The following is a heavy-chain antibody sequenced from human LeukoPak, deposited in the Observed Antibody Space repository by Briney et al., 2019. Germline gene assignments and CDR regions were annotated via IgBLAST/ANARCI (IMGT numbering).Heavy chain of an antibody. CDR3: AGYLPYYYDSSAVDY. CDR1: GGSISSSNW. D-gene: IGHD3-22*01. Sequence: SETLSLTCAVSGGSISSSNWWSWVRQPPGKGLEWIGEIYHSGSTNYNPSLKSRVTISVDTSKNQFSLKLSSVTAADTAVYYCAGYLPYYYDSSAVDYWGQGTLVTVSS. J-gene: IGHJ4*02. CDR2: IYHSGST. V-gene: IGHV4-4*02.